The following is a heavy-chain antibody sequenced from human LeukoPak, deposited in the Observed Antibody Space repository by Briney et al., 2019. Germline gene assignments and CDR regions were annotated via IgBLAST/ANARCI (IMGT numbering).Heavy chain of an antibody. CDR3: ARGSNYDFWSGQDY. Sequence: GVSLRLSCAASGFTFSAYNMNWVRQAPGKGLEWVSSIHITSDWVYYVDSVKGRFTISRDSAKNSLYLQMNSLRAEDTAVYYCARGSNYDFWSGQDYWGQGTLVTVSS. V-gene: IGHV3-21*01. CDR2: IHITSDWV. CDR1: GFTFSAYN. D-gene: IGHD3-3*01. J-gene: IGHJ4*02.